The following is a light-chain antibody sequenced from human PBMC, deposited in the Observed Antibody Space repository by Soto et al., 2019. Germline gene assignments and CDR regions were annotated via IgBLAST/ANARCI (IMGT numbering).Light chain of an antibody. J-gene: IGLJ3*02. CDR2: LNSDGTH. CDR3: QTLGTGIRV. V-gene: IGLV4-69*01. Sequence: QPVLTQSPSASASLGASVKLTCTLSSGHSSYAIAWHQQQPEKGPRYLMKLNSDGTHNKGDGIPDRFSGSSSGAERYLTISSLRSADEADYYCQTLGTGIRVFGGGTKLTVL. CDR1: SGHSSYA.